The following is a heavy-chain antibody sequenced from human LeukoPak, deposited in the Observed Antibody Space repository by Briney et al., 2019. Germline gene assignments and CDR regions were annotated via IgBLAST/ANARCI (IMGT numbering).Heavy chain of an antibody. Sequence: ASVKVSCKTSGYTFSNYGITWVRQAPGQGLEWMGWISANNGNTNYAQKFQSRVTMTTNTSTSTAFMEVRGLRSDDTAVYYCVRVKSNTWWGNFDSWGQGTLVAVS. CDR2: ISANNGNT. CDR3: VRVKSNTWWGNFDS. V-gene: IGHV1-18*01. J-gene: IGHJ4*02. CDR1: GYTFSNYG. D-gene: IGHD6-13*01.